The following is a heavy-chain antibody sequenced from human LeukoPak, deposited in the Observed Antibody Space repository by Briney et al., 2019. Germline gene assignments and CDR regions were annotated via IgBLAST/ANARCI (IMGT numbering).Heavy chain of an antibody. CDR2: IFPRDSDV. CDR3: VRSLPGTLLRGYGMDV. J-gene: IGHJ6*02. D-gene: IGHD3-10*01. CDR1: GYPFTSYW. Sequence: GESLPISFKTSGYPFTSYWIGWVRPTPGKGLECMGVIFPRDSDVRYSPSFQGQVTISADKSTNTAYLHWGSLKASDSAMYYCVRSLPGTLLRGYGMDVWGPGTTVTVS. V-gene: IGHV5-51*01.